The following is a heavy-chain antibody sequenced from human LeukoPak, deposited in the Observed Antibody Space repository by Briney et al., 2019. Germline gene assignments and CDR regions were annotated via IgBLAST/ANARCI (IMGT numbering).Heavy chain of an antibody. J-gene: IGHJ4*02. CDR3: ARNSRAAPIEYIFDY. CDR1: GGSINSRDYY. D-gene: IGHD6-6*01. V-gene: IGHV4-30-4*02. CDR2: IYYSGRT. Sequence: SETLSLTCNVSGGSINSRDYYWSWIRQPPGKGLEWIGSIYYSGRTYQNPSLTSRISMSVDTSKNQFSLKLSSVTAADTAVYYCARNSRAAPIEYIFDYWGQGTLVTVSS.